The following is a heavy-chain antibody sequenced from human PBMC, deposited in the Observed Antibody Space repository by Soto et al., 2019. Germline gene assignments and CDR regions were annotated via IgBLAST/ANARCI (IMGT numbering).Heavy chain of an antibody. J-gene: IGHJ3*02. CDR1: GFTFSSYG. D-gene: IGHD3-9*01. CDR2: IWYDGSNK. CDR3: ARERSYDILTGYSEAFDI. Sequence: QVQLVESGGGVVQPGRSLRLSCAASGFTFSSYGMHWVRQAPGKGLEWVAVIWYDGSNKYYADSVKGRFTISRDNSKNTLYLQMNSLRAEDTPVYYCARERSYDILTGYSEAFDIWGQGTMVTVSS. V-gene: IGHV3-33*01.